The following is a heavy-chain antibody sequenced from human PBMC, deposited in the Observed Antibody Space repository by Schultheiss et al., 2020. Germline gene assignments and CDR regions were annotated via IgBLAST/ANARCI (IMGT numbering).Heavy chain of an antibody. CDR3: ARSLNYYYDSSPLYYFDY. Sequence: SGPTLVKPTQTLTLTCTFSGFSLITSGMCVSWIRQPPGKALEWLARIDWDDDKYYSTSLKTRLTISKDTSKNQVVLTMTNMDPVDTATYYCARSLNYYYDSSPLYYFDYWGQGTLVTVSS. CDR1: GFSLITSGMC. D-gene: IGHD3-22*01. CDR2: IDWDDDK. J-gene: IGHJ4*02. V-gene: IGHV2-70*11.